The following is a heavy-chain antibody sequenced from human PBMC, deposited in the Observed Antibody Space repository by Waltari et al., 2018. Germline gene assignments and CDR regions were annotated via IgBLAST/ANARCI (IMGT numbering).Heavy chain of an antibody. V-gene: IGHV1-69*08. J-gene: IGHJ4*02. Sequence: QVQLVQSGAEVKKPGSSVKVSCKASGGTFSSYTISWVRQAPGQGLEWMGRIIPSLGIANYAQKFQGRVTITADKSTSTAYMELSSLRSEDTAVYYCARERSSSRPFDYWGQGTLVTVSS. CDR3: ARERSSSRPFDY. CDR1: GGTFSSYT. CDR2: IIPSLGIA. D-gene: IGHD6-6*01.